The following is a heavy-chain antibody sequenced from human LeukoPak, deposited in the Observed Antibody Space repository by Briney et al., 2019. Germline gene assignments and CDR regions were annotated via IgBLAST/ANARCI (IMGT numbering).Heavy chain of an antibody. D-gene: IGHD2/OR15-2a*01. CDR1: GFTFSSYA. V-gene: IGHV3-30-3*01. Sequence: GGSLRLSCAASGFTFSSYAMHWVRQAPGKGLEWVAVISYDGSNKYYADSVKGRFTISRDNSKNTLYLQMNSLRAEDTAVYYCASLSVRYMDVWGKGTTVTVSS. CDR2: ISYDGSNK. J-gene: IGHJ6*03. CDR3: ASLSVRYMDV.